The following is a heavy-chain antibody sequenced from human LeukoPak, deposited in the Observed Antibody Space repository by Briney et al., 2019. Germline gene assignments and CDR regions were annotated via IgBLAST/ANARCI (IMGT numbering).Heavy chain of an antibody. CDR1: GYTFTSYY. CDR2: INPSGGST. J-gene: IGHJ6*02. V-gene: IGHV1-46*04. CDR3: ARDGSGYGPWWCTPCGYYYGMDV. Sequence: ASVKVSCKASGYTFTSYYMHWVRQAPGQGLEWMGIINPSGGSTSYAQKLQGRVTMTRDTSTSTVYMELSSLRSEDTAVYYCARDGSGYGPWWCTPCGYYYGMDVWGQGTTVTVSS. D-gene: IGHD2-8*02.